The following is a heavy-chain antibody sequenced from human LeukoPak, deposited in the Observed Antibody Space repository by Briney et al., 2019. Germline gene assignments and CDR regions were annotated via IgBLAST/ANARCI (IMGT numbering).Heavy chain of an antibody. CDR3: AGQANNWFDP. CDR1: GFTFSSYW. J-gene: IGHJ5*02. V-gene: IGHV3-74*03. CDR2: LKFDGTIT. Sequence: PGGSLRLSCAASGFTFSSYWMHWVRQAPGKGLVWVSHLKFDGTITQYADSVKGRFTVSRDNAKNTLYLQMDSLRAEDTAVYYCAGQANNWFDPWGQGTLVTVSS.